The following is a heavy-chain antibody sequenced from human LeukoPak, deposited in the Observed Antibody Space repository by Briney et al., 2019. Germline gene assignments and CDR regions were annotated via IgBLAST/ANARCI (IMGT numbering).Heavy chain of an antibody. D-gene: IGHD3-3*01. J-gene: IGHJ6*02. Sequence: SVKVSCKASGGTFSSYAISWVRQAPGQGLEWMGRIIPILGIADYAQKFQGRVTITADKSTSTAYMELSSLRSEDTAVYYCARDQEYYDFWSGQSGSYYYGMDVWGQGTTVTVSS. CDR1: GGTFSSYA. CDR2: IIPILGIA. V-gene: IGHV1-69*04. CDR3: ARDQEYYDFWSGQSGSYYYGMDV.